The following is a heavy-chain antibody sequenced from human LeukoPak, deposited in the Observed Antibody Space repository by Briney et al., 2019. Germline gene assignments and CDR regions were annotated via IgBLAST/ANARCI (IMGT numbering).Heavy chain of an antibody. V-gene: IGHV3-7*03. D-gene: IGHD2-15*01. CDR2: IKQDGSEK. Sequence: GGSLRLSCAASGFTFSIYWMSWVRQAPGKGLEWVANIKQDGSEKFYVHSVKGRFTISRDNAKNSLYLQMNSLRAEETAVYYCARESCGGGCSSGDVQHWGQGTLVTVSS. CDR1: GFTFSIYW. J-gene: IGHJ1*01. CDR3: ARESCGGGCSSGDVQH.